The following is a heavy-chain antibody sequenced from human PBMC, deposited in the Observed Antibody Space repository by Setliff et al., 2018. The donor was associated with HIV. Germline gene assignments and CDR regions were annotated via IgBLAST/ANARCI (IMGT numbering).Heavy chain of an antibody. J-gene: IGHJ4*02. CDR1: GFTFSSHW. Sequence: LSCAASGFTFSSHWMSWIRQAPGKGLEWVASIKQDGSEKYFVDSVKGRFTISRDNAKDSMFLQMNSLRAEDTAVYYCVRDLPPDYWGQGTLVTVSS. CDR3: VRDLPPDY. CDR2: IKQDGSEK. V-gene: IGHV3-7*03.